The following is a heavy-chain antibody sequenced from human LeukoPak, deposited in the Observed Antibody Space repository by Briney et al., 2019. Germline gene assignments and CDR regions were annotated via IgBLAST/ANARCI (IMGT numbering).Heavy chain of an antibody. J-gene: IGHJ3*02. V-gene: IGHV4-34*01. CDR3: ARVIYGAARDAFDI. D-gene: IGHD4-17*01. CDR2: INHSGST. CDR1: GGSISSSY. Sequence: PSETLSLTCTVSGGSISSSYWSWIRQPPGKGLEWIGEINHSGSTNYNPSLKSRVTISVDTSKNQFSLKLSSVTAADTAVYYCARVIYGAARDAFDIWGQGTMVTVSS.